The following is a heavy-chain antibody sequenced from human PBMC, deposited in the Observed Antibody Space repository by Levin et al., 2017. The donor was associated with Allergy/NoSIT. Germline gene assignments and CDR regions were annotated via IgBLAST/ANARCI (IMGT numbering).Heavy chain of an antibody. Sequence: GGSLRLSCAASGFTFSNYAMSWVRQAPGKGLEWVSVISGSGSSTYYADSVKGRFTISRDSSKNTLYLQMNSLRAEDTAVYYCARDAGANDYWGQGTLVTVSS. J-gene: IGHJ4*02. D-gene: IGHD1-26*01. CDR2: ISGSGSST. V-gene: IGHV3-23*01. CDR3: ARDAGANDY. CDR1: GFTFSNYA.